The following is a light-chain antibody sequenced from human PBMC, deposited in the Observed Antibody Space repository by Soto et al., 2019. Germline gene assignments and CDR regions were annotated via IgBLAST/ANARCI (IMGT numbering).Light chain of an antibody. V-gene: IGKV2D-29*02. CDR2: EVS. J-gene: IGKJ5*01. Sequence: DVVVTQSPLSLPVTLVHPASISCKSSQILLHITGETFLFWYLQKPGQSPQLLIYEVSTRVSGVPDRFSGSGSGTDFTLEISRVETDDVGIYYCMQSTQLPPTFGQGTRLEIK. CDR3: MQSTQLPPT. CDR1: QILLHITGETF.